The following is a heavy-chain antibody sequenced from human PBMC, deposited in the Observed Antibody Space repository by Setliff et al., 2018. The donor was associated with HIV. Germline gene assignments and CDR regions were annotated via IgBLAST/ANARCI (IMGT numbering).Heavy chain of an antibody. CDR2: INIGTNYI. CDR1: GFTFSDYS. J-gene: IGHJ3*01. D-gene: IGHD2-2*01. Sequence: GGSLRLSCAASGFTFSDYSFNWVRQAPGKGLEWIASINIGTNYIYYADSVKGRFTISRDNAKSSLFLQMNRLRAEDTALYYCARHENIVVIPIAMTNALDVWGRGTLVTVSS. CDR3: ARHENIVVIPIAMTNALDV. V-gene: IGHV3-21*01.